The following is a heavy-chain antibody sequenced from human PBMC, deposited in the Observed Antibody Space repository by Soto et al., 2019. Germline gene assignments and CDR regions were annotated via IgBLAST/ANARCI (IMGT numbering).Heavy chain of an antibody. D-gene: IGHD2-8*01. CDR3: ARDRSTYGGGGTGEVKENWFDP. V-gene: IGHV4-59*01. CDR2: AYYSGST. Sequence: SETLSLTCLVSGCSMSHYYWSWIRQSPGKGLEWIGYAYYSGSTDYNPSLKSRVTMSVDTSKNQVSRKLNSVTTADTAVYYCARDRSTYGGGGTGEVKENWFDPWGPGTLVTVSS. J-gene: IGHJ5*02. CDR1: GCSMSHYY.